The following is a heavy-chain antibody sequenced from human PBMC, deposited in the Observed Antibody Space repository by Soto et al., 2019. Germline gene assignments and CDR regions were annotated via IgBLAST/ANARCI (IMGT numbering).Heavy chain of an antibody. CDR3: EKVRYSSAMCYYYGMVV. Sequence: QAQLEQSGGEVKKPGSSVKVSCKASRVAFSKFIVSWVRQAPGLGLEWVGGIIPIFGTANYAQKFQGRVTITADESTCISYMEVKNLVSEDTAVYYCEKVRYSSAMCYYYGMVVWGQGPTVTGSS. V-gene: IGHV1-69*01. CDR2: IIPIFGTA. D-gene: IGHD6-19*01. J-gene: IGHJ6*02. CDR1: RVAFSKFI.